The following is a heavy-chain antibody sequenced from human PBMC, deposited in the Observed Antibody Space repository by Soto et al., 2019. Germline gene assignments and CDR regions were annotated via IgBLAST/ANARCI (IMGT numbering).Heavy chain of an antibody. CDR2: INPSGGST. CDR1: GYTFTSYY. D-gene: IGHD6-6*01. V-gene: IGHV1-46*01. CDR3: ALRKTTEYSSSQFDY. J-gene: IGHJ4*02. Sequence: ASVKVSCKASGYTFTSYYMHWVRQAPGQGLEWMGIINPSGGSTSYAQKFQGRATMTRDTSTSTVYMELSSLRSEHTAVYYCALRKTTEYSSSQFDYWGQGTLVTVSS.